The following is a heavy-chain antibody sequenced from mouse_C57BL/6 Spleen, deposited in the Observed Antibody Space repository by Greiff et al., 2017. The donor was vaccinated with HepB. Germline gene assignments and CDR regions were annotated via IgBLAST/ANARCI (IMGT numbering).Heavy chain of an antibody. CDR2: IYPGSGNT. CDR3: ARSVYYGERHWYFDV. V-gene: IGHV1-76*01. CDR1: GYTFTDYY. J-gene: IGHJ1*03. D-gene: IGHD2-13*01. Sequence: VQLQESGAELVRPGASVKLSCKASGYTFTDYYINWVKQRPGQGLEWIARIYPGSGNTYYNEKFKGKATLTAEKSSSTAYMQLSSLTSEDSAVYFCARSVYYGERHWYFDVWGTGTTVTVSS.